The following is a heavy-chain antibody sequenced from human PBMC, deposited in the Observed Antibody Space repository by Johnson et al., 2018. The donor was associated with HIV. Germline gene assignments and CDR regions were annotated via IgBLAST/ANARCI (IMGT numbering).Heavy chain of an antibody. CDR2: ISYDGSNK. CDR1: GFTFSSYA. CDR3: ARVLQQESSWYLGAFDI. Sequence: QVQVVESGGGVVQPGRSLRLSCAASGFTFSSYAIHWVRQTPGKGLEWVAVISYDGSNKYYADSVKGRFTISRDNSKNTLYLQMNSLRAEDTALYYCARVLQQESSWYLGAFDIWGQGTMVTVSS. J-gene: IGHJ3*02. D-gene: IGHD6-13*01. V-gene: IGHV3-30*04.